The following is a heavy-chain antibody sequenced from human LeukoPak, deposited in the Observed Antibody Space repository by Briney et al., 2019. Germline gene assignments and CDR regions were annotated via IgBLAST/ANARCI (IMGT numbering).Heavy chain of an antibody. J-gene: IGHJ4*02. CDR2: ISSSGSTI. V-gene: IGHV3-48*03. CDR1: GFTFSSYE. Sequence: GGSLRLSCAASGFTFSSYEMNWVRQAPGKGLEWVSYISSSGSTIYYADSVKGRFTISRDNAKNSLYLQMNSLRAEDTAVYYCARDGSGSYHSDYWGQGTLVTVSS. D-gene: IGHD3-10*01. CDR3: ARDGSGSYHSDY.